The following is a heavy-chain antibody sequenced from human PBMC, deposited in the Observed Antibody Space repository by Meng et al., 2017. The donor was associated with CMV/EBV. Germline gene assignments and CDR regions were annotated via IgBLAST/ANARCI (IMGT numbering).Heavy chain of an antibody. D-gene: IGHD1-26*01. V-gene: IGHV1-2*02. CDR2: INPDSGGT. J-gene: IGHJ4*02. CDR3: ARGVGGTLWHDY. Sequence: ASVKVSCKASGYTFTGYYMHWVRQAPGQGLEWMGWINPDSGGTNYAQKFQGRVTMTRDTSISTAYMDLSSLRSDDTAVYYCARGVGGTLWHDYWGQGTLVTVSS. CDR1: GYTFTGYY.